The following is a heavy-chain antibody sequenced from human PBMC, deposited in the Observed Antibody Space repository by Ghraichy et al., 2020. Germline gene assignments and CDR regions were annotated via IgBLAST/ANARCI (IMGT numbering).Heavy chain of an antibody. J-gene: IGHJ6*03. D-gene: IGHD3-3*01. V-gene: IGHV1-2*06. CDR3: ATGKSYDFWSGYYRDYYMDV. Sequence: ASVKVSCKASGYTFTGYYMHWVRQAPGQGLEWMGRINPNSGGTNYAQKFQGRVTMTRDTSISTAYMELSRLRSDDTAVYYCATGKSYDFWSGYYRDYYMDVWGKGTTVTVSS. CDR2: INPNSGGT. CDR1: GYTFTGYY.